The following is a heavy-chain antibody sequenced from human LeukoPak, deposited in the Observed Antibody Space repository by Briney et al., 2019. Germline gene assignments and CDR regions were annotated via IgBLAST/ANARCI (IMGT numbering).Heavy chain of an antibody. D-gene: IGHD2-21*02. J-gene: IGHJ5*02. Sequence: SETLSLTCTVSGGSISSSSYYWGWIRQPPGKGLEWIGSIYHSGSTYYNPSLKSRVTISVDTSKNQFSLKLSSVTAADTAVYYCARERVWRYCGGDSCGWFDPWGQGTLVTVSS. CDR1: GGSISSSSYY. CDR3: ARERVWRYCGGDSCGWFDP. CDR2: IYHSGST. V-gene: IGHV4-39*07.